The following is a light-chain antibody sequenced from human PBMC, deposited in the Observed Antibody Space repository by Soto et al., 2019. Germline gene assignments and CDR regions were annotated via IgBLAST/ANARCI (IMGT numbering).Light chain of an antibody. CDR3: RQYGFSRT. CDR1: QSVSSSN. CDR2: GAS. J-gene: IGKJ1*01. V-gene: IGKV3-20*01. Sequence: EIVLTQSPGTLSLSPGERATLSCRASQSVSSSNLAWYQQKPGQAPRLLMFGASSRATGIPDRFSGSGSGTDFTLTISRLEPEDVAVYYCRQYGFSRTFGQGTKVDIK.